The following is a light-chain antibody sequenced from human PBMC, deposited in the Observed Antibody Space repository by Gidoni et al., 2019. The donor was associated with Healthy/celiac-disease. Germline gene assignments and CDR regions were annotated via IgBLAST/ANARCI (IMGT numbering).Light chain of an antibody. CDR1: SSDVGGYNY. J-gene: IGLJ2*01. CDR3: SSYTSSSLV. V-gene: IGLV2-14*01. CDR2: EVS. Sequence: QSALTQPASVSGPPGQSITISCTGTSSDVGGYNYVSWYQQHPGKAPKLMIYEVSNRPSGVSNRFSGSKSGNTASLTISGLQAEDEADYYCSSYTSSSLVFGGGTKLTVL.